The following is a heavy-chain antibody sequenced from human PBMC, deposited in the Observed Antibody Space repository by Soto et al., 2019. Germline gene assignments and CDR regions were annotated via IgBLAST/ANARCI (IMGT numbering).Heavy chain of an antibody. V-gene: IGHV4-59*01. CDR2: VYYPGTT. Sequence: CLRYTVSGGSIRNYLSLLVQPPPGKGLEWIGSVYYPGTTDYNPSLKSRVTISVDTSKTQFSLNLRSVTAADTAVYYCARDLAAVPRAFDYWGRGTLVKVS. CDR3: ARDLAAVPRAFDY. D-gene: IGHD6-13*01. J-gene: IGHJ4*02. CDR1: GGSIRNYL.